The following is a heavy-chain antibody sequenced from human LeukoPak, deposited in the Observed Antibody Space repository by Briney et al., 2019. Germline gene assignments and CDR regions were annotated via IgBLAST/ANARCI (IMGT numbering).Heavy chain of an antibody. CDR2: IYYSGST. V-gene: IGHV4-39*07. CDR3: ARGSPSLWGYFGI. D-gene: IGHD2-15*01. Sequence: SQTLSLTCTVSGGSISSSSYYWGWIRQPPGKGLEWIGSIYYSGSTYYNPSLKSRVTISVDTSKNQFSLKLSSVTAADTAVYYCARGSPSLWGYFGIWGQGTMVTVSS. CDR1: GGSISSSSYY. J-gene: IGHJ3*02.